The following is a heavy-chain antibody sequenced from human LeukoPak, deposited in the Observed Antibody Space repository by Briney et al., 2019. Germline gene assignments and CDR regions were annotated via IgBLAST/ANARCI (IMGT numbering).Heavy chain of an antibody. CDR3: ASSIRITAIAASTALDY. D-gene: IGHD3-16*01. J-gene: IGHJ4*02. Sequence: SETLSLTCTVSGGSISSSTYDWGWIRQPPGKGLEWIGSIFYTGSTHYSPSLKSRVTMSVDTYKNQFSLKLTSVTAADTAVYYCASSIRITAIAASTALDYWGQGTLVTVS. V-gene: IGHV4-39*01. CDR1: GGSISSSTYD. CDR2: IFYTGST.